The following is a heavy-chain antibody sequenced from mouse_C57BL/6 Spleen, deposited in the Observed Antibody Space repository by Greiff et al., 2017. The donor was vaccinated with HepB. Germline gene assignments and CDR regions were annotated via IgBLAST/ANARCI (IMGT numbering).Heavy chain of an antibody. CDR1: GFTFSDYG. V-gene: IGHV5-17*01. Sequence: EVKLMESGGGLVKPGGSLKLSCAASGFTFSDYGMHWVRQAPEKGLEWVAYISSGSSTIYYADTMKGRFTISRDNAKNTLFLQMTSLRSEDTAMYYCAGGYDYDWYFDVWGTGTTVTVSS. J-gene: IGHJ1*03. D-gene: IGHD2-4*01. CDR3: AGGYDYDWYFDV. CDR2: ISSGSSTI.